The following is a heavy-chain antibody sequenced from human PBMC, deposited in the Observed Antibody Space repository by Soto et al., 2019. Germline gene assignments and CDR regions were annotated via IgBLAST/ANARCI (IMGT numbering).Heavy chain of an antibody. CDR2: INPNGGST. Sequence: ASVKVSCKASGYIFISHYIHWVRQAPGQGFEWMGIINPNGGSTSYAQKFKGRVTMTRETSTSTVYMELSSLRSEDTAVYYCAKAWGGSDNVVVPVDPENEDYNVYFYGMDVWG. CDR1: GYIFISHY. J-gene: IGHJ6*02. CDR3: AKAWGGSDNVVVPVDPENEDYNVYFYGMDV. V-gene: IGHV1-46*01. D-gene: IGHD2-2*01.